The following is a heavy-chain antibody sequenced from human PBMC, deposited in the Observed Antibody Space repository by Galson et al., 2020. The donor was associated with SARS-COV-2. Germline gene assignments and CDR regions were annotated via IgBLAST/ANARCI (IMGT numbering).Heavy chain of an antibody. CDR3: ASRTGFDY. CDR2: ITDNGFNT. D-gene: IGHD2-8*02. V-gene: IGHV3-23*01. Sequence: GGSLRLSCVVSGFTFNNFAMSWVRQAPGKGLEWVSTITDNGFNTYYADSVKGRFTISRDNSKNMLYLRMSSLRAEDTAIYYCASRTGFDYWGQGTLVTVSS. J-gene: IGHJ4*02. CDR1: GFTFNNFA.